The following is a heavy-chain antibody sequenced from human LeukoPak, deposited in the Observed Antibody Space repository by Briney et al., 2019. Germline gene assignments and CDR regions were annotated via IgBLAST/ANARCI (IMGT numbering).Heavy chain of an antibody. Sequence: SETLSLTCTVSGGSISSSSYYWGWIRQPPGKGLEWIGSIYYSGSTYYNPSLKSRVTISVDTSKNQFSLKLSSVTAADTAVYYCARDASGFLEWLPYYFDYWGQGTLVTVSS. J-gene: IGHJ4*02. CDR3: ARDASGFLEWLPYYFDY. CDR2: IYYSGST. CDR1: GGSISSSSYY. V-gene: IGHV4-39*07. D-gene: IGHD3-3*01.